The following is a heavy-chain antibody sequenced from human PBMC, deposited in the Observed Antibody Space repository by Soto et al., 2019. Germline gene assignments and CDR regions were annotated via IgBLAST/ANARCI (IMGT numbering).Heavy chain of an antibody. CDR2: ISAYNGNT. V-gene: IGHV1-18*01. D-gene: IGHD3-10*01. J-gene: IGHJ5*02. CDR1: CYTFTSYG. Sequence: GASVKASCSASCYTFTSYGISWVRQAPVQGLEWMGWISAYNGNTNYAQKLQGRVTMTTDTSTSTAYMELRSLRSDDTAVYYCARVTALSRGAARYNWFDPWGQGTLVTVSS. CDR3: ARVTALSRGAARYNWFDP.